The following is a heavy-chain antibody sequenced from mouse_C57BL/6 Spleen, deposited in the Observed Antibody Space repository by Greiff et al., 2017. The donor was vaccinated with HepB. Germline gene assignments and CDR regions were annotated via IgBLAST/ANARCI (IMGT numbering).Heavy chain of an antibody. CDR3: ARPKLGRNYFDY. V-gene: IGHV1-18*01. CDR2: INPNNGGT. J-gene: IGHJ2*01. CDR1: GYTFTDYN. D-gene: IGHD4-1*01. Sequence: EVKLMESGPELVKPGASVKIPCKASGYTFTDYNMDWVKQSHGKSLEWIGDINPNNGGTIYNQKFKGKATLTVDKSSSTAYMELRSVTSEDTAVYYCARPKLGRNYFDYWGQGTTLTVSS.